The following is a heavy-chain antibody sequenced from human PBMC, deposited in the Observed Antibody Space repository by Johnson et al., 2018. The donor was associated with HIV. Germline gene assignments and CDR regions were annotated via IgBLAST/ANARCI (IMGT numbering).Heavy chain of an antibody. J-gene: IGHJ3*02. D-gene: IGHD3-22*01. CDR2: IWYDGSNK. CDR1: GFTFGSYG. CDR3: ARDISSGYHAFDI. V-gene: IGHV3-33*08. Sequence: QMLLVESGGGVVQPGRSPRLACAASGFTFGSYGMHWVRQAPGKGLEWVAVIWYDGSNKNYADSVKGRFTISRDNSKNTLYLQMNSLRAEDTALYYFARDISSGYHAFDIWGQGTMVTVSS.